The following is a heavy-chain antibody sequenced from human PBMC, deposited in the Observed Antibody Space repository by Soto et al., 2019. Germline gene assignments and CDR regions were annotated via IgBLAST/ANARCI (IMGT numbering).Heavy chain of an antibody. CDR3: ARLVSLLQPIDS. D-gene: IGHD4-4*01. J-gene: IGHJ5*01. V-gene: IGHV5-51*01. Sequence: GESLKISCQTSGSTFTNYWIGWVRQMPGGGLEWLGLIFPRDFDVRYSPSFEGQVTISADRSTATAFLQWRSLEDSDSALYFCARLVSLLQPIDSWGQGTPVTVSS. CDR2: IFPRDFDV. CDR1: GSTFTNYW.